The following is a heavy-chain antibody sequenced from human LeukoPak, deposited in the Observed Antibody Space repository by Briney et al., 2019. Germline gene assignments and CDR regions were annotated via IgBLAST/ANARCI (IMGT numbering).Heavy chain of an antibody. D-gene: IGHD2-2*01. V-gene: IGHV3-30*03. J-gene: IGHJ6*03. Sequence: GGSLRLSCAASGFTFSSYGMHWVRQAPGKGLEWVAVISYDGRNKYYADSVKGRFTISRDTSKNTLYLQMNSLRAEDTAVYYCARASAVPTKGYYYYYYMDVWGKGTTVTISS. CDR3: ARASAVPTKGYYYYYYMDV. CDR1: GFTFSSYG. CDR2: ISYDGRNK.